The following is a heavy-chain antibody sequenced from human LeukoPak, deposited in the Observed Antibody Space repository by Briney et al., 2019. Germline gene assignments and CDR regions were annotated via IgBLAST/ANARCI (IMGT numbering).Heavy chain of an antibody. CDR3: AGGIAAAGDAFDI. CDR1: GGSISSYY. CDR2: IYYSGST. Sequence: KPSETLSLTCTVSGGSISSYYWSWIRQPPGKGLEWIGYIYYSGSTNYNPSLKSRVTISVDTSKNQFSLKLSSVTAADTAVYYCAGGIAAAGDAFDIWGQGTMVTVSS. D-gene: IGHD6-13*01. J-gene: IGHJ3*02. V-gene: IGHV4-59*08.